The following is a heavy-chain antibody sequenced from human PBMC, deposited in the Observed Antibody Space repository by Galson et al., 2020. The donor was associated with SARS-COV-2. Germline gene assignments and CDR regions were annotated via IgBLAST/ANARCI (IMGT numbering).Heavy chain of an antibody. J-gene: IGHJ6*03. CDR2: ISSSSSYK. Sequence: GGSLRLSCAVSGFAFTSYTMNWVRLAPGKGLELVSSISSSSSYKFYADSVKGRFTVSRDNAKNSVSLQMNSLRAEDTAVYYCVRGSDSNYYYYYMDVWGKGATVTASS. D-gene: IGHD1-26*01. V-gene: IGHV3-21*06. CDR1: GFAFTSYT. CDR3: VRGSDSNYYYYYMDV.